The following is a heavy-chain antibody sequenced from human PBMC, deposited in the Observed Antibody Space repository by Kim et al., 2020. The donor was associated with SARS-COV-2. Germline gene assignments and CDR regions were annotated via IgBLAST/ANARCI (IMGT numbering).Heavy chain of an antibody. Sequence: GGSLRLSCAASGFTLSIYWMHWVRQAPGKGLVWVSRINSDGSSTTYADSVKGRFTISRDNAKNTLYLQMNSLRAEDTAVYYCARGFDTNAFDIWGQGTMVTVSS. CDR1: GFTLSIYW. D-gene: IGHD3-16*01. V-gene: IGHV3-74*01. J-gene: IGHJ3*02. CDR3: ARGFDTNAFDI. CDR2: INSDGSST.